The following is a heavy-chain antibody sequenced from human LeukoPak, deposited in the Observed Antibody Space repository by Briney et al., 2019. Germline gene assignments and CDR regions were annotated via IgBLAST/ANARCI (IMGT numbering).Heavy chain of an antibody. J-gene: IGHJ2*01. CDR1: GFTFSSYT. CDR2: ISTTGVYI. D-gene: IGHD1-26*01. Sequence: PGGSLRISCAASGFTFSSYTMVWVRQAPGMGLEWVSSISTTGVYIYTADSLKGRFTISRDNARNSLYLQMSSMRVDDTAVYFCARETPATSRYFDLWGRGTLVTVSS. V-gene: IGHV3-21*01. CDR3: ARETPATSRYFDL.